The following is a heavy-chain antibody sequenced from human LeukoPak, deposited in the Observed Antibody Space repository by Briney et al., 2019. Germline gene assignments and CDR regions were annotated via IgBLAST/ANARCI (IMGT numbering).Heavy chain of an antibody. V-gene: IGHV3-64*01. J-gene: IGHJ3*02. CDR3: ARAREGPPSIGDQGAFDI. Sequence: PGGSLRLSCAASGFTFSSYAMHWVRQAPGKGLEYVSAIGSNGGSTYYANSVKGRFTISRDNSKNTLYLQMGSLRAEDMAVYYCARAREGPPSIGDQGAFDIWGQGTMVTVSS. CDR1: GFTFSSYA. D-gene: IGHD3-16*01. CDR2: IGSNGGST.